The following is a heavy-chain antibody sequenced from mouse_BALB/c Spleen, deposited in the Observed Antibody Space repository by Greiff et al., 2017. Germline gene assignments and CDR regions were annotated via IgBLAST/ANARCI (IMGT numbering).Heavy chain of an antibody. Sequence: EVNLVESGGGLVQPGGSLKLSCAASGFTFSSYGMSWVRQTPDKRLELVATINSNGGSTYYPDSVKGRFTISRDNAKNTLYLQMSSLKSEDTAMYYCARFITTVENYFDVWGAGTTVTVSS. CDR1: GFTFSSYG. V-gene: IGHV5-6-3*01. CDR2: INSNGGST. D-gene: IGHD1-1*01. J-gene: IGHJ1*01. CDR3: ARFITTVENYFDV.